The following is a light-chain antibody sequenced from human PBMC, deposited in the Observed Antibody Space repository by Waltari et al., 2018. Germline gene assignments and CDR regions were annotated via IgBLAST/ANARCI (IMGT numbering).Light chain of an antibody. CDR1: QDSSNY. J-gene: IGKJ4*01. Sequence: DIQMTQSPSSLSASVGDRVTITCQASQDSSNYLNWYQQKLGKAPKLLIYHASNLDAGVPSRFSGSGSGTDFTFTINSLQPEDIATYYCQQYDNPPLTFGGGTKVENK. V-gene: IGKV1-33*01. CDR2: HAS. CDR3: QQYDNPPLT.